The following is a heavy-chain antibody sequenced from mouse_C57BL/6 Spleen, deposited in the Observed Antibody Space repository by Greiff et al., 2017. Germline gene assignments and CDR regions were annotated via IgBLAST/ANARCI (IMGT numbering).Heavy chain of an antibody. Sequence: VQLQQPGAELVQPGASVKLSCKASGYTFTSYWMQWVKQRPGQGLEWIGEIDPSGSYTNYNQTFKGKATLTVDTTSSTAYMQLSSLTSEDSAVYYCERSDSNYYYLDHWGQGTTRTVSS. D-gene: IGHD2-5*01. CDR1: GYTFTSYW. CDR3: ERSDSNYYYLDH. V-gene: IGHV1-50*01. J-gene: IGHJ2*01. CDR2: IDPSGSYT.